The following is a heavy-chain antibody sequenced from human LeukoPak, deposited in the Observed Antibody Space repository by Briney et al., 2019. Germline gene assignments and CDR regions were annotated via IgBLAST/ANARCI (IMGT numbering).Heavy chain of an antibody. CDR2: IYTSGST. D-gene: IGHD3-10*01. J-gene: IGHJ3*02. V-gene: IGHV4-61*02. Sequence: PSQTLSLTCTVSGGSISSGSYYWSWIRQPAGKGLEWIGRIYTSGSTNYNPSLKSRVTISVDTSKNQFSLKLSSVTAADTAVYYCARDSGGRGLPELLWFGELLLGAFDIWGQGTMVTVSS. CDR1: GGSISSGSYY. CDR3: ARDSGGRGLPELLWFGELLLGAFDI.